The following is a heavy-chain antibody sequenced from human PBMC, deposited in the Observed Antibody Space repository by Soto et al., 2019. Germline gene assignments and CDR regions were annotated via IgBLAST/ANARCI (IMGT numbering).Heavy chain of an antibody. Sequence: QVQLVQSGAEVKKPGSSVKVSCKASGGTFSSYAISWVRQAPGQGLEWMGGIIPIFGTADYAQKFQGRATITADESTSTAYMALSTLRSADTAVYSCASHGWSSPEGRYYSGMDVWGQGTTVTVSS. CDR3: ASHGWSSPEGRYYSGMDV. V-gene: IGHV1-69*12. J-gene: IGHJ6*02. CDR1: GGTFSSYA. CDR2: IIPIFGTA. D-gene: IGHD1-26*01.